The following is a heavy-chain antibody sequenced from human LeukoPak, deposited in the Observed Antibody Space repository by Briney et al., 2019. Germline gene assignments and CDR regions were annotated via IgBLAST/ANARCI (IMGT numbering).Heavy chain of an antibody. V-gene: IGHV3-48*04. D-gene: IGHD5-24*01. J-gene: IGHJ4*02. CDR1: GFTFSRYS. CDR3: ARVEMATKGDY. CDR2: ISSSSSTI. Sequence: GGSLRLSCASSGFTFSRYSMNWVRQAPGKGLEWLSYISSSSSTIYYADSVKGRFTISRDNAKNSLYLQMNSLRAEDTAVYYCARVEMATKGDYWGQGTLVTVSS.